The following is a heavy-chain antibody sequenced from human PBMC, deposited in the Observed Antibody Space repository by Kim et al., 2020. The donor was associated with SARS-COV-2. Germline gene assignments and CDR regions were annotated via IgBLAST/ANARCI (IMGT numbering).Heavy chain of an antibody. CDR1: GGSISSSSYY. J-gene: IGHJ4*02. Sequence: SETLSLTCTVSGGSISSSSYYWGWIRQPPGKGLEWIGSIYYSGSTYYNPSLKSRVTISVDTSKNQFSLKLSSVTAADTAVYYCARHKTTIFGVVGYYFDYWGQGTLVTVSS. CDR3: ARHKTTIFGVVGYYFDY. V-gene: IGHV4-39*01. D-gene: IGHD3-3*01. CDR2: IYYSGST.